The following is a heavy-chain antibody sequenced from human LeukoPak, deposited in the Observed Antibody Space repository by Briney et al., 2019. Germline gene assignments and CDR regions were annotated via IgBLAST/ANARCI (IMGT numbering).Heavy chain of an antibody. D-gene: IGHD2-2*01. J-gene: IGHJ4*02. CDR2: ISGDGGST. Sequence: GGSLRLSCAASGFTFSTYAMSWVRQAPGQGLEWVSTISGDGGSTYYAESVKGRFTISRDNSKNTLYLQMNSLRAEDTAVYYCAKRPDCSTTNCFRFEYWGQGTLVTVSS. V-gene: IGHV3-23*01. CDR1: GFTFSTYA. CDR3: AKRPDCSTTNCFRFEY.